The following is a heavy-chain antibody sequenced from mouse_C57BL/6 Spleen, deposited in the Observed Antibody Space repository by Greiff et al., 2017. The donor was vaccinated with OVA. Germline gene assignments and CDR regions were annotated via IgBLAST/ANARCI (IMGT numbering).Heavy chain of an antibody. CDR1: GYTFTDYE. V-gene: IGHV1-15*01. CDR3: TNSFYYYGRES. CDR2: IDPETGGT. D-gene: IGHD1-1*01. J-gene: IGHJ3*01. Sequence: QVHVKQSGAELVRPGASVTLSCKASGYTFTDYEMHWVKQTPVHGLEWIGAIDPETGGTAYNQKFKGKAILTADKSSSTAYMELRSLTSEDSAVYYCTNSFYYYGRESWGQGTLVTVSA.